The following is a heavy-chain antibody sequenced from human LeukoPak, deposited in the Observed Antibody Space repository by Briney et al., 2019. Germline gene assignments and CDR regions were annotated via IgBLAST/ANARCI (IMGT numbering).Heavy chain of an antibody. D-gene: IGHD2-21*01. CDR2: INPNSGGT. V-gene: IGHV1-2*02. Sequence: ASVKVSCKASGYTFTGYYMHWVRQARGHGLEWMGWINPNSGGTNYAQKFQGRVTMTTDTSISTAYMELSRLRSDDTAVYYCARSNIVVVIADYWGQGTLVTVSS. J-gene: IGHJ4*02. CDR3: ARSNIVVVIADY. CDR1: GYTFTGYY.